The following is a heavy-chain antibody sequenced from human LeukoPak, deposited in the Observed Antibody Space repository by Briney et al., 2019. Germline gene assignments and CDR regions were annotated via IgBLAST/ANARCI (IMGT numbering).Heavy chain of an antibody. CDR2: INHSGST. V-gene: IGHV4-39*07. Sequence: SETLSLTCTVSGGSISSSSYYWGWIRQPPGKGLEWIGEINHSGSTNYNPSLKSRVTISVDTSKNQFSLKLSSVTAADTAVYYCARRYSSSPRFDPWGQGTLVTVSS. CDR1: GGSISSSSYY. D-gene: IGHD6-13*01. CDR3: ARRYSSSPRFDP. J-gene: IGHJ5*02.